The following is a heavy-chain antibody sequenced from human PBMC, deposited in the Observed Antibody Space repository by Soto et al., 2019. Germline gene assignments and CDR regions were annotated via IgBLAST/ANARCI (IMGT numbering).Heavy chain of an antibody. Sequence: GGSLRLSCAASGFTFSSYAMHWVRQAPGKGLEWVAVISYDGSNKYYADSVKGRFTISRDNSKNTLYLQMNSLRAEDTDVYYCARGIVLRFLEWPEDFDYWGQGTLVTVSS. CDR2: ISYDGSNK. J-gene: IGHJ4*02. CDR1: GFTFSSYA. CDR3: ARGIVLRFLEWPEDFDY. D-gene: IGHD3-3*01. V-gene: IGHV3-30-3*01.